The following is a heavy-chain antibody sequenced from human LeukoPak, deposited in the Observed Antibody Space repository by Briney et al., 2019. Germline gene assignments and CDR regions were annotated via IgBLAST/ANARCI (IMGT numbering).Heavy chain of an antibody. J-gene: IGHJ4*02. CDR2: IYYSGTT. Sequence: SETLSLTCTVSGGRINNHYWTWIRQPPGKGLEWLGYIYYSGTTNYNPSLRSRVTISIDTSKNQFSLKMSSVTAADTAVYYCARDLMCASHFDYWGQGTLVTASS. D-gene: IGHD3-16*01. CDR3: ARDLMCASHFDY. V-gene: IGHV4-59*11. CDR1: GGRINNHY.